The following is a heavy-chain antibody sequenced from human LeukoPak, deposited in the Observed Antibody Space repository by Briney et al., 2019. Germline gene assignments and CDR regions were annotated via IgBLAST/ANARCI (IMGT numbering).Heavy chain of an antibody. Sequence: SETLSLTCAVYGGSFSGYYWSWIRQPPGKGLEWIGEINHSGSTNYNPSLKSRVTISVDTSKNQFSLKLSSVTAADTAVYYCAGARAKYIVVVPAALLPIDYWGQGTLVTVSS. CDR1: GGSFSGYY. CDR3: AGARAKYIVVVPAALLPIDY. CDR2: INHSGST. D-gene: IGHD2-2*01. J-gene: IGHJ4*02. V-gene: IGHV4-34*01.